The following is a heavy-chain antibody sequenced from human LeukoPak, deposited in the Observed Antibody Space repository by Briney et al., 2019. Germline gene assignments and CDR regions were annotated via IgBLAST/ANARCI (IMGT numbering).Heavy chain of an antibody. CDR1: GGSFSGYY. CDR3: ARPSDYGDPYYFDY. J-gene: IGHJ4*02. CDR2: IYYSGST. D-gene: IGHD4-17*01. V-gene: IGHV4-34*01. Sequence: SETLSLTCAVYGGSFSGYYWSWIRQPPGKGLEWIGSIYYSGSTYYNPSLKSRVTISVDTSKNQFSLKLSSVTAADTAVYYCARPSDYGDPYYFDYWGQGTLVTVSS.